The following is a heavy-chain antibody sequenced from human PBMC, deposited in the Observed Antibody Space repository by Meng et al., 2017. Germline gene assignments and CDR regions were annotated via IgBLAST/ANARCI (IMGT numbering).Heavy chain of an antibody. D-gene: IGHD1-1*01. CDR2: MNPNSGNT. Sequence: ASVKVSCKASGYTFTSYDINWVRQATGQGLEWMGWMNPNSGNTGYAQKFQGRVTITRNTSISTAYMELSSLRSEDTAVYYCARKTGDVITNENWFDPWGQGTLVTVSS. CDR3: ARKTGDVITNENWFDP. V-gene: IGHV1-8*03. J-gene: IGHJ5*02. CDR1: GYTFTSYD.